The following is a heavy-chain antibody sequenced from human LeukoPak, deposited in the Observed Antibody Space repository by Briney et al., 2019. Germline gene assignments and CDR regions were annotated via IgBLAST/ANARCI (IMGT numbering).Heavy chain of an antibody. CDR1: GGSMSDHY. D-gene: IGHD3-10*01. J-gene: IGHJ6*03. Sequence: PSGTLSLTCAVSGGSMSDHYWSWIRPPPGTTLEWIGYIYATGNTNYRPSLKGRVTISLDTSKNHFSLRLRSVTAADTALYYCARHFRRDYPDSGSSQYFHYIDVWGKGTTVVVSS. CDR2: IYATGNT. V-gene: IGHV4-4*09. CDR3: ARHFRRDYPDSGSSQYFHYIDV.